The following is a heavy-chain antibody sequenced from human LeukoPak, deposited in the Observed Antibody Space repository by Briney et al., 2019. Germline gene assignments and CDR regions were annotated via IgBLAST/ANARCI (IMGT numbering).Heavy chain of an antibody. CDR1: GGSISSYY. D-gene: IGHD3-22*01. CDR2: IYYSGST. V-gene: IGHV4-59*01. CDR3: ARDLSSGYYGSFDS. J-gene: IGHJ4*02. Sequence: PSETLSLTCTVSGGSISSYYWSWIRQPPGKGLEWIGYIYYSGSTNYNPSLKSRVTISVDTSKNQFSLKLSSVTAADTAVYYCARDLSSGYYGSFDSWGQGTLVTVPS.